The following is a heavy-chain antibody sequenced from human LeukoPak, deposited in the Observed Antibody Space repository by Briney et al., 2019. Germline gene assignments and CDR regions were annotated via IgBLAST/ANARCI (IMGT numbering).Heavy chain of an antibody. J-gene: IGHJ4*02. CDR3: AKDPRRYSRTGGYFDY. V-gene: IGHV3-30*02. D-gene: IGHD6-13*01. CDR2: NGSNK. Sequence: GGSLRLSCAASGFTFSNYGMHWVRQAPGKGLEWVSFNGSNKYYADSVKGRFTIPRDNSKNTLYLQMISLRTEDTAVYYCAKDPRRYSRTGGYFDYWGQGTLVTVSS. CDR1: GFTFSNYG.